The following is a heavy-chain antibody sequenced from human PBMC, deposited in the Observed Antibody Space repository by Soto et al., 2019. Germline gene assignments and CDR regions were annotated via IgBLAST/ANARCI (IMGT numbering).Heavy chain of an antibody. V-gene: IGHV2-5*02. J-gene: IGHJ6*02. CDR1: GFSLSTSGVG. CDR2: IYWDDAK. Sequence: QITLKESGPTLVKPTQTLTLTCTFSGFSLSTSGVGVAWIHPPPGKALEWLALIYWDDAKRYRPSLGTRLTITKDTSKNQGVRTMTNMASVDTATYYCAYLPCSGGSCYWFSYSGMDVWGQGTTVTVSS. D-gene: IGHD2-15*01. CDR3: AYLPCSGGSCYWFSYSGMDV.